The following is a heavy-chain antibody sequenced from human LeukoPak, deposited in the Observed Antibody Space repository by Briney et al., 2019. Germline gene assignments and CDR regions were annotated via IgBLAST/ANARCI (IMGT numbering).Heavy chain of an antibody. D-gene: IGHD3-22*01. CDR3: AKDCLRSYYDSSGYYYDAFDI. V-gene: IGHV3-23*01. CDR1: GFTFSSYA. CDR2: ISGSGGST. J-gene: IGHJ3*02. Sequence: GGSLRLSCAASGFTFSSYAMSWVRQAPGKGLEWVSAISGSGGSTYYADSVKGRFTISRDNSKNTLYLQMNSLRAEDTAVYYCAKDCLRSYYDSSGYYYDAFDIWGQGTMVTVSS.